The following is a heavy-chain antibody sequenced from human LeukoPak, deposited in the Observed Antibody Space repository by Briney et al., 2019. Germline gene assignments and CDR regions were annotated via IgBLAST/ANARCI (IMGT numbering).Heavy chain of an antibody. CDR3: ATVGPMTTVTMWRGNWFDP. J-gene: IGHJ5*02. D-gene: IGHD4-11*01. Sequence: ASVKVSCKASGYTFTSYGISWVRQAPGQGLEWMGWISAYNGNTNYAQKLQGRVTMTTDTSTSTAYMELRSLRSDDTAVYYCATVGPMTTVTMWRGNWFDPWGQGTLVTVSS. CDR1: GYTFTSYG. V-gene: IGHV1-18*01. CDR2: ISAYNGNT.